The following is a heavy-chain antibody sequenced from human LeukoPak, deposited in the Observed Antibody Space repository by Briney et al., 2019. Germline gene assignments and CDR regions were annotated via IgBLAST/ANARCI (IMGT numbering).Heavy chain of an antibody. Sequence: GGSLRLSCAASGFTFSAYDMSWVRQGPGKGLEWASCVTGSGSTTYYADSVKGRFTISRDNSKNRLYLHMYSLRAEDTAVYYCAKRCTYVDVWGQGTTVTVSS. CDR3: AKRCTYVDV. D-gene: IGHD4-17*01. J-gene: IGHJ6*02. V-gene: IGHV3-23*01. CDR1: GFTFSAYD. CDR2: VTGSGSTT.